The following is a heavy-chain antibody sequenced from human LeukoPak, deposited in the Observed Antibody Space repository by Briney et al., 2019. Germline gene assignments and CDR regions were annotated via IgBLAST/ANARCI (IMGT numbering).Heavy chain of an antibody. J-gene: IGHJ5*02. CDR3: ARARDGAGWFDP. CDR2: IYYSGST. V-gene: IGHV4-39*07. D-gene: IGHD4-17*01. CDR1: GGSISSSNYY. Sequence: SETLSLTCTVSGGSISSSNYYWGWIRQPPGKGLEWIGSIYYSGSTYYNPSLKSRVTISVDTSKNQFSLKLSSVTAADTAVYYCARARDGAGWFDPWGQGTLVTVSS.